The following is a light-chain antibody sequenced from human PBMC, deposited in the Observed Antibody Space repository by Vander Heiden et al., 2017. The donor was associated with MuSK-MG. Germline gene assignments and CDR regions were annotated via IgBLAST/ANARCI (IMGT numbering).Light chain of an antibody. V-gene: IGKV1-39*01. CDR2: AAS. J-gene: IGKJ3*01. CDR1: QSISSY. Sequence: DIQMTQSPSSLSASVGDRVTITCRASQSISSYLNWYQQKPGKAPKLLIYAASSLQSGVPSRFSGSGSGTDFTLTISSRQPEDFATYYCQQSDSTLGVTFGPGTKVDIK. CDR3: QQSDSTLGVT.